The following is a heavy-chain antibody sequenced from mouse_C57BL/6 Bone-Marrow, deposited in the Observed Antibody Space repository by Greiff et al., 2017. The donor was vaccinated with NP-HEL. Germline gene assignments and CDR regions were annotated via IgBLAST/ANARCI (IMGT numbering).Heavy chain of an antibody. CDR3: ARRDGYIFAY. CDR1: GYAFTNYL. CDR2: INPGSGGT. V-gene: IGHV1-54*01. J-gene: IGHJ3*01. D-gene: IGHD2-3*01. Sequence: QVQLQQSGAELVRPGTSVKLSCTASGYAFTNYLIEWVKQRPGQGLEWIGVINPGSGGTNYNEKFKGKATLTADKSSSTAYRQLSSLTAEDSAVFFCARRDGYIFAYWGQGTLVTVSA.